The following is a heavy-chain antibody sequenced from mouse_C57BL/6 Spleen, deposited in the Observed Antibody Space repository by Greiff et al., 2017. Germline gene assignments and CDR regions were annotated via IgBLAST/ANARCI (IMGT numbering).Heavy chain of an antibody. CDR3: ADSNYG. CDR2: IYPGDGDT. V-gene: IGHV1-82*01. Sequence: VKLQESGPELVKPGASVKISCKASGYAFSSSWMNWVKQRPGKGLEWIGRIYPGDGDTNYNGKFKGKATLTADKSSSTAYMQLSSLTSEDSAVYFCADSNYGWGQGTTLTVSS. D-gene: IGHD2-5*01. CDR1: GYAFSSSW. J-gene: IGHJ2*01.